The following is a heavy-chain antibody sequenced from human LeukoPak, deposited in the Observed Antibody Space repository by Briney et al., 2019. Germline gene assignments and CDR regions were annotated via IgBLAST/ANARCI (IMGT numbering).Heavy chain of an antibody. CDR2: IYPGDSDS. CDR3: ARGERAMATRKAGFDY. CDR1: GYSFISYW. J-gene: IGHJ4*02. V-gene: IGHV5-51*01. D-gene: IGHD5-24*01. Sequence: LGESLKISCKGSGYSFISYWIGWVRQMPGKGLEWMGMIYPGDSDSRYSPSFQGQVTISADKSIRTAYLQWSSLTASDTAMYYCARGERAMATRKAGFDYWGQGTLVTVSS.